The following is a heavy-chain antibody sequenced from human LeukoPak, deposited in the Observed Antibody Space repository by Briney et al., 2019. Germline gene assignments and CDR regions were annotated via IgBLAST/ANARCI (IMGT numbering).Heavy chain of an antibody. CDR3: AKDMGTYYYDSSGPIAPGAFDI. CDR1: GFMFSNHG. J-gene: IGHJ3*02. CDR2: ISGSGGNT. V-gene: IGHV3-23*01. Sequence: GGSLRLSCAASGFMFSNHGMNWVRQAPGKGLEWLSTISGSGGNTYYADSVKGRFTISRDNSKNTLYLQMNSLRAEDTAVYYCAKDMGTYYYDSSGPIAPGAFDIWGQGTMVTVSS. D-gene: IGHD3-22*01.